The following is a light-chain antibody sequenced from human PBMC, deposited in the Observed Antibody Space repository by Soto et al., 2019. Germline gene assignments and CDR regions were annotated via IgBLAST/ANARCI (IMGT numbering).Light chain of an antibody. J-gene: IGKJ1*01. CDR2: DAS. V-gene: IGKV3-11*01. Sequence: EVVLTQSPATLSLSPGERAPLSCSASQSVSSYLAWYQQKPGQAPRLLIYDASNRATGIPARFSGSGSGTDFTLTISSLEPEDFAVYYCQQRSNWPRWTFGQGTKVDIK. CDR3: QQRSNWPRWT. CDR1: QSVSSY.